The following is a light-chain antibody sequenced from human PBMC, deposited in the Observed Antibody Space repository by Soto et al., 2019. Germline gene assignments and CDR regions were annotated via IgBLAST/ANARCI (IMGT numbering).Light chain of an antibody. J-gene: IGLJ1*01. CDR1: NSNIGSNT. CDR2: SNN. CDR3: AAWDDSLNAYV. Sequence: QSVLTQPPSASGTPGQRVSISCSGSNSNIGSNTVNWYQQLPGTAPKRLIYSNNQRPSGVPDRISGSKSGTSASLAISGLQSEDEDDYYCAAWDDSLNAYVFGTGTQVTVL. V-gene: IGLV1-44*01.